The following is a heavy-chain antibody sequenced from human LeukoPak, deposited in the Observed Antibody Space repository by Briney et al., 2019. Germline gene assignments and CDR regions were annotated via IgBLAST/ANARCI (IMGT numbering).Heavy chain of an antibody. D-gene: IGHD6-6*01. CDR3: ARGRAVDSSSSWIWDY. J-gene: IGHJ4*02. CDR2: INLNSGGT. Sequence: ASVKVSFKASGYTFTGYYMHWVRQAPGQGLEWMGWINLNSGGTQYAQNFQGRVTMTRDTSISTAYMDLSRLRSDDTAVYYCARGRAVDSSSSWIWDYWGQGALVTVSS. CDR1: GYTFTGYY. V-gene: IGHV1-2*02.